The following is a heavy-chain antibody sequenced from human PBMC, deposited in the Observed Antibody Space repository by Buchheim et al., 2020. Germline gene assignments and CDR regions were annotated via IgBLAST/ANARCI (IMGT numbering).Heavy chain of an antibody. Sequence: QVQLVESGGGVVQPGRSLRLSCAGSGFTFTNYGMHWVRQAPGKGLEWVAVVSYDGKTKHYADSVKGRFTVSRDNFKNMMYLQMNNLRVEDTAVYYCAKEAITYVSGWDDCWGQGTLFTVSS. D-gene: IGHD6-19*01. CDR1: GFTFTNYG. J-gene: IGHJ4*02. CDR3: AKEAITYVSGWDDC. CDR2: VSYDGKTK. V-gene: IGHV3-30*18.